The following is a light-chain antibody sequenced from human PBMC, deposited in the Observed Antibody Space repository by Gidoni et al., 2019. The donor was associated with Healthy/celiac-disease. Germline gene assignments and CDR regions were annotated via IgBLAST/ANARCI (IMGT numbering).Light chain of an antibody. CDR3: LQDYNYPQT. V-gene: IGKV1-6*01. CDR1: QGIRND. CDR2: AAS. J-gene: IGKJ1*01. Sequence: AIQMTQSPSSLSASVGDRVTITCRASQGIRNDLGWYQQKPGEAPKLLIYAASRLQSGVPSRFSGSGSGTDFTLTISSLQPGDFATYYGLQDYNYPQTFXQXTKVEIK.